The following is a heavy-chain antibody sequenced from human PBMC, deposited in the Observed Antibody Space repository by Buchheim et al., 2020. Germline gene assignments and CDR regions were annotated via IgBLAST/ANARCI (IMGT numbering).Heavy chain of an antibody. J-gene: IGHJ5*02. D-gene: IGHD3-3*01. CDR3: ARDWYDFWAGYYFDL. CDR2: VRPNSGDT. V-gene: IGHV1-2*06. Sequence: QVHLVQSGAELKKPGASVKVSCKVSGYTFTAYPIHWVRQAPGQGLGWMGRVRPNSGDTTYAEKFQGRLIFTTDTSVTTAFMELSGLTSDDTAVYYCARDWYDFWAGYYFDLWGQGTL. CDR1: GYTFTAYP.